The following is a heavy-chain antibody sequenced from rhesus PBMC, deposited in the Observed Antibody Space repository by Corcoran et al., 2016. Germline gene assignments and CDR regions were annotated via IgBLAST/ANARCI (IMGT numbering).Heavy chain of an antibody. V-gene: IGHV4-65*01. J-gene: IGHJ1*01. CDR2: ISGIRGST. D-gene: IGHD6-31*01. Sequence: QVQLQESGPGLVKPSETLSLTCAVSGGSISSDDWWSWIRQSPGKGLEWIGYISGIRGSTYYDPSLKSRATISTDTSKNQFSLKLSSVTAADTAVYYCARPSSGWYGSFEFWGQGALVTVSS. CDR1: GGSISSDDW. CDR3: ARPSSGWYGSFEF.